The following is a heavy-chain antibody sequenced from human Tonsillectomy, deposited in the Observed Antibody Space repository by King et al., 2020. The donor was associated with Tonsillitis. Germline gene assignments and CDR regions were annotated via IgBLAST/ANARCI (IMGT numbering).Heavy chain of an antibody. V-gene: IGHV1-46*01. CDR3: ARDQIEVVGIHYFDY. CDR2: INPSGGST. J-gene: IGHJ4*02. Sequence: VQLVESGAEVKKPGASVKVSCKASGYTFTNYYMHWVRQAPGQGLEWTGLINPSGGSTVYAQKFQGRVTMTRDTSTSTVYMELSSLRSEDTAMYYGARDQIEVVGIHYFDYWGQGTLVTVSS. CDR1: GYTFTNYY. D-gene: IGHD6-19*01.